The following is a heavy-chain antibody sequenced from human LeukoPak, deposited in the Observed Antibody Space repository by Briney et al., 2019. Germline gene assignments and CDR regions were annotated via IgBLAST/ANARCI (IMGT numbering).Heavy chain of an antibody. CDR1: GFTVSSNY. CDR3: ARDRPGYYDFWSGPLTFDY. J-gene: IGHJ4*02. Sequence: GGSPRLSCAASGFTVSSNYMSWVRQAPGKGLEWVSVIYSGGSTYYADSVKGRFTISRDNSKNTLYLQMNSLRAEDTAVYYCARDRPGYYDFWSGPLTFDYWGQGTLVTVSS. V-gene: IGHV3-66*01. D-gene: IGHD3-3*01. CDR2: IYSGGST.